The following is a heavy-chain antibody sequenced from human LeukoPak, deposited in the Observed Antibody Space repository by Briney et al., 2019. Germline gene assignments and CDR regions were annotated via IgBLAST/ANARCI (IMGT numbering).Heavy chain of an antibody. Sequence: PEGSLRLSCAASGFTFSSYAMSCVRQAPGKGLEWVSAISGSGGSTYYADSVKGRFTISRDNAKNSLYLQMNSLRAEDTAVYYCARVMVATAKYGMDVWGQGTTVTVSS. V-gene: IGHV3-23*01. CDR2: ISGSGGST. CDR3: ARVMVATAKYGMDV. J-gene: IGHJ6*02. CDR1: GFTFSSYA. D-gene: IGHD5-12*01.